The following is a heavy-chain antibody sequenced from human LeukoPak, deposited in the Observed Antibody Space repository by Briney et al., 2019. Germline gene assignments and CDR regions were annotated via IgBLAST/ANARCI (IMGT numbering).Heavy chain of an antibody. CDR2: ISSSSSTM. J-gene: IGHJ4*02. Sequence: GGSLRLSCAASGFTFSSYSMYWVRQAPGKGLEWVSYISSSSSTMYYADSVKGRFTISRDTAKNSLYLQMNSLRDEDTAVYYCASGPFRTRPNWETLDYWGQGTLVTVSS. D-gene: IGHD7-27*01. V-gene: IGHV3-48*02. CDR1: GFTFSSYS. CDR3: ASGPFRTRPNWETLDY.